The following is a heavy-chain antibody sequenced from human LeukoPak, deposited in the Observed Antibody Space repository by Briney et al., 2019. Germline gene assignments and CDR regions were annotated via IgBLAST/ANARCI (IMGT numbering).Heavy chain of an antibody. Sequence: PGGSLRLSCAASGFTFDDYAMHWVRQAPGKGLEWVSLISGDGGSTYYADSVKGRFTISRDNSKNSLYLQMNSLRTEDTALYYCAKGTGYYGSGSYLPDYWGQGTLVTVSS. D-gene: IGHD3-10*01. V-gene: IGHV3-43*02. CDR1: GFTFDDYA. CDR2: ISGDGGST. J-gene: IGHJ4*02. CDR3: AKGTGYYGSGSYLPDY.